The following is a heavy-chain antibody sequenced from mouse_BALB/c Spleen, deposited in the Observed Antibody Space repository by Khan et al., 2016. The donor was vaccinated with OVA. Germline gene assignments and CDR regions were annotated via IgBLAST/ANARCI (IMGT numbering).Heavy chain of an antibody. CDR1: GFSLTNYG. V-gene: IGHV2-6-1*01. Sequence: VQLKESGPGLVAPSQSLSITCTISGFSLTNYGIHWVRQPPGKGLEWLIVIWSDGSTTYNSDLKSRLSISKDKSKSQVFLKMNSLQTDDTAMYYCARQPYYHYYIMDYWGQGTSVTVSS. D-gene: IGHD2-10*01. CDR2: IWSDGST. CDR3: ARQPYYHYYIMDY. J-gene: IGHJ4*01.